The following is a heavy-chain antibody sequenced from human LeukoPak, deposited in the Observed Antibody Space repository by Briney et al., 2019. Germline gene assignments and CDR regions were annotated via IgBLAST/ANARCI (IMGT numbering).Heavy chain of an antibody. V-gene: IGHV1-69*05. J-gene: IGHJ4*02. Sequence: SVKVSCKASGGTFNSYAISWVRQAPGQGLEWMGGIIPIFGTANYAQKFQGRVTITTDESTSTAYMELSSLRSEDTAVYYCARDQNSSSWDTLDYWGQGTLVTVSS. CDR3: ARDQNSSSWDTLDY. D-gene: IGHD6-13*01. CDR2: IIPIFGTA. CDR1: GGTFNSYA.